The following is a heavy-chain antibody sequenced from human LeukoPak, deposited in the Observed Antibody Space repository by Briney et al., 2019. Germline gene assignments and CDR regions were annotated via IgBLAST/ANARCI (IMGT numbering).Heavy chain of an antibody. CDR2: INPNSGDT. Sequence: ASVKVSCKASGYTFINHYIHWVRQAPGHGLEWMGWINPNSGDTNYAQKFQGRVTMTTDTSMSTAYMEVSRLRSDDTALYYCVRDRITIVRGVLNYLDPWGQGTLVTVSS. CDR1: GYTFINHY. CDR3: VRDRITIVRGVLNYLDP. J-gene: IGHJ5*02. V-gene: IGHV1-2*02. D-gene: IGHD3-10*01.